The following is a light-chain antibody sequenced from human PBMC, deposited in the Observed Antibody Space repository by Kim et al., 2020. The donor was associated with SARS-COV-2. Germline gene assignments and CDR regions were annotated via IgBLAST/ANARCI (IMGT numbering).Light chain of an antibody. J-gene: IGKJ2*01. V-gene: IGKV1-9*01. CDR2: TAS. CDR1: QGISTY. CDR3: QHLNNYPPT. Sequence: IQLTQSPSSLSASLGDRVTITCRASQGISTYLAWYQQKPGKAPKLLIYTASTLQSGVPSRFSGSGSGTDFTLTISSLQPEDFATYYCQHLNNYPPTFGQGTSWRS.